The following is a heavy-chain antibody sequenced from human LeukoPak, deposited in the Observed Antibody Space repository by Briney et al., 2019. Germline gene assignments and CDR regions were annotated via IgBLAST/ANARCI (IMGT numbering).Heavy chain of an antibody. V-gene: IGHV4-31*03. J-gene: IGHJ4*02. Sequence: SQTLSLTCTVSGGSISSGGYYWSWIRQHPGKGLEWIGYIYYSGSTYYNPSLKSRVTISVDTSKNQFSLKLSSVTVADTAVYYCASGIAAAGSGRFDYWGQGTLVTVSS. CDR1: GGSISSGGYY. D-gene: IGHD6-13*01. CDR2: IYYSGST. CDR3: ASGIAAAGSGRFDY.